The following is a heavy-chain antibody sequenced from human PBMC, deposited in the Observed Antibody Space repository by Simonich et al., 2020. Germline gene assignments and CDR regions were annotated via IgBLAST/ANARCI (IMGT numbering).Heavy chain of an antibody. V-gene: IGHV3-74*01. J-gene: IGHJ4*02. D-gene: IGHD3-22*01. CDR3: ARDHPRDSSGYYNY. Sequence: EVQLVESGGGLVQPGGSLRLSCAASGFTFSSYGMHWFRQAPGKGLVWVARINSDGRSTSYADSWKGQFTISRDNAKNTLYLQMNSLRAEDTAVYYCARDHPRDSSGYYNYWGQGTLVTVSS. CDR2: INSDGRST. CDR1: GFTFSSYG.